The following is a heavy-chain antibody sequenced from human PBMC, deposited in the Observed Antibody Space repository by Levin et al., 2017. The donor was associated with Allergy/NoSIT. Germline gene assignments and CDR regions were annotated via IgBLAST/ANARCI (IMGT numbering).Heavy chain of an antibody. CDR3: ARVRPREYCSGGSCPYWYFDL. D-gene: IGHD2-15*01. CDR2: IDHSGGT. V-gene: IGHV4-34*01. Sequence: SSQTLSLTCAVYGGSFSGYYWNWIRQPPGKGLEWIGEIDHSGGTNYNPSLKSRVTISVDTSKNQFSLNLSSVTAADTAVYYCARVRPREYCSGGSCPYWYFDLWGRGTLVTVSS. CDR1: GGSFSGYY. J-gene: IGHJ2*01.